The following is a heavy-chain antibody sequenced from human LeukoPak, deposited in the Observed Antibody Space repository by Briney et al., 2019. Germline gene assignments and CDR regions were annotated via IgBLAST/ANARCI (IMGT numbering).Heavy chain of an antibody. D-gene: IGHD2-15*01. J-gene: IGHJ5*02. CDR3: ASEDVVVPGWFDP. CDR1: GGSISRSRDY. V-gene: IGHV4-39*07. Sequence: PSETLSLTCTVSGGSISRSRDYWGWIRQPPGKGLEWIGSIYYSGSTYYNPSLKSRVTISGDTSKNRFSLKLSSVTAEDTAVYYCASEDVVVPGWFDPWGQGTLVTVSS. CDR2: IYYSGST.